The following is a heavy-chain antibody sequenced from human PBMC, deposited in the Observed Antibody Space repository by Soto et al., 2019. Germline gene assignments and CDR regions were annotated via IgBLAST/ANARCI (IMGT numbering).Heavy chain of an antibody. CDR1: GGAVSSGTYY. J-gene: IGHJ5*02. V-gene: IGHV4-61*01. Sequence: LSLTCTVSGGAVSSGTYYWSWIRQPPGKGLEWIGHIYFTGSTNYNPSLKSRVTMSLDTSRNQFSLKLSSVTAADTAVYYCTRGPPRVQWFDPWGLGTLVTVYS. CDR3: TRGPPRVQWFDP. CDR2: IYFTGST.